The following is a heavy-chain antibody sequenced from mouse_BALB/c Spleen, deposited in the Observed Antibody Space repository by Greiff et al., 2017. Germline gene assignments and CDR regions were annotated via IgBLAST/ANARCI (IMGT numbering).Heavy chain of an antibody. CDR1: GFTFSSYG. CDR2: INSNGGST. J-gene: IGHJ2*01. V-gene: IGHV5-6-3*01. D-gene: IGHD2-4*01. Sequence: EVKLMESGGGLVQPGGSLKLSCAASGFTFSSYGMSWVRQTPDKRLELVATINSNGGSTYYPDSVKGRFTISRDNAKNTLYLQMSSLKSEDTAMYYCARALYDYDGPNYFDYWGQGTTLTVSS. CDR3: ARALYDYDGPNYFDY.